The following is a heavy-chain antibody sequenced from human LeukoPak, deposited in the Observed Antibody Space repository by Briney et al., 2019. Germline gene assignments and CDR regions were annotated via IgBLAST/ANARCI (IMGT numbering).Heavy chain of an antibody. V-gene: IGHV1-46*01. D-gene: IGHD3-3*01. CDR2: INPSGGST. Sequence: ASVEVSCKASGYTFTSYYMHWVRQAPGQGLEWMGIINPSGGSTSYAQKFQGRVTMTRDTSTSTVYMELSSLRSEDTAVYCCARDENYDFWSGYYAPYNWFDPWGQGTLVTVSS. CDR3: ARDENYDFWSGYYAPYNWFDP. CDR1: GYTFTSYY. J-gene: IGHJ5*02.